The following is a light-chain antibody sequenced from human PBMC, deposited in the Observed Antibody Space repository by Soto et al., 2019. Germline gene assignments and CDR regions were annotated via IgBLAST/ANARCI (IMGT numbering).Light chain of an antibody. CDR2: DAS. V-gene: IGKV3-11*01. J-gene: IGKJ3*01. Sequence: EIVLTPSPGTLSLSPGERATLSCRASQSVSSYLAWYQQKPGQAPRLLIYDASNRATGIPARFSGSGSGTDFTLTISSLETEDLAVYYCQQRSNWPITFGTGTKVDIK. CDR3: QQRSNWPIT. CDR1: QSVSSY.